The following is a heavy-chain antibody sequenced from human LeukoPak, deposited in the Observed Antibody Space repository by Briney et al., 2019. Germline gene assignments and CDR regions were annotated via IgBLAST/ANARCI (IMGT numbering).Heavy chain of an antibody. V-gene: IGHV1-2*02. CDR3: ARDPRIAAAGEGYDN. Sequence: ASVKVSCKASGYTFTGYYMHWVRQAPGQGLEWMGWINSNSGGTNYAQKFQGRVTMTRDTSISTAYMELSRLRSDDTAVYYCARDPRIAAAGEGYDNWGQGTLVTVSS. CDR1: GYTFTGYY. D-gene: IGHD6-13*01. J-gene: IGHJ4*02. CDR2: INSNSGGT.